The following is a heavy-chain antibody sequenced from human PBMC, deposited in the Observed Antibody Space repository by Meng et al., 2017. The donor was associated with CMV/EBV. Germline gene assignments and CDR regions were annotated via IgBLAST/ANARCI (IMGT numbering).Heavy chain of an antibody. CDR3: ARDAYYDFWSGYYQYYFDY. D-gene: IGHD3-3*01. J-gene: IGHJ4*02. V-gene: IGHV1-2*02. CDR2: INPNSGGT. CDR1: GYTFTGYY. Sequence: ASVKVSCKASGYTFTGYYMHWVRQAPGQGLEWMGWINPNSGGTNYAQKFQGRVTMTRDTSISTACMELSRLRSDDTAVYYCARDAYYDFWSGYYQYYFDYWGQGTLVTVSS.